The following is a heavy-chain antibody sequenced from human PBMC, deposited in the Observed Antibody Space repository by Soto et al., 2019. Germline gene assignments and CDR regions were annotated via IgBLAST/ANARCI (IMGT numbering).Heavy chain of an antibody. CDR3: ARGLEMATILVY. V-gene: IGHV1-46*01. CDR1: GYSYTSYY. CDR2: INPSGGST. D-gene: IGHD5-12*01. Sequence: SVKVSCEASGYSYTSYYMHWVRQAPGQGLEWMGIINPSGGSTSYAQKFQGRVTMTRDTSTSTVYMELSSLRSEDTAVYYCARGLEMATILVYWGQGTLVTVSS. J-gene: IGHJ4*02.